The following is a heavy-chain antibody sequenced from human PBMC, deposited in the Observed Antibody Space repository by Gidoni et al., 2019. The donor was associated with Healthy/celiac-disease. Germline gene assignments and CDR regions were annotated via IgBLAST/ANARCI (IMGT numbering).Heavy chain of an antibody. Sequence: EVQLVESGGGLVKPGGSLRLSCAASGFTFSSYSMNWVRQAPGKGLEWVSSISSSSSYIYYADSVKGRFTISRDNAKNSLYLQMNSLRAEDTAVYYCARDGRYCSSTSCLDYFDYWGQGTLVTVSS. CDR1: GFTFSSYS. J-gene: IGHJ4*02. CDR3: ARDGRYCSSTSCLDYFDY. V-gene: IGHV3-21*01. CDR2: ISSSSSYI. D-gene: IGHD2-2*01.